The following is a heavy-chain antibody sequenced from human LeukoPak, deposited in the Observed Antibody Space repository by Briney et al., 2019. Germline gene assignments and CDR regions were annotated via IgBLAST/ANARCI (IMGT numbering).Heavy chain of an antibody. CDR1: GFTFSKFS. V-gene: IGHV3-48*02. Sequence: GGSLRLSCAASGFTFSKFSMNWVRQVPGKGLEWISYVSSSSSAIYYADSVKGRFIISRDNAENSLYLQMNGLRDEDTAVYFCAGGYGFYGMDVWGQGTTVTVSS. CDR2: VSSSSSAI. D-gene: IGHD5-18*01. J-gene: IGHJ6*02. CDR3: AGGYGFYGMDV.